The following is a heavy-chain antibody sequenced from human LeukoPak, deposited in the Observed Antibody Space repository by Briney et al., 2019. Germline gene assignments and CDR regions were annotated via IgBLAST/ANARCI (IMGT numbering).Heavy chain of an antibody. CDR2: ISWNSGSI. CDR3: AKGRDKYQLLSKNWFDP. Sequence: SGRSLRLSCAASGFTFDDYAMHWVRQAPGKGLEWVSGISWNSGSIGYADSVKGRFTISRDNAKNSLYLQMNSLRAEDTALYYCAKGRDKYQLLSKNWFDPWGKGTLVTVSS. J-gene: IGHJ5*02. V-gene: IGHV3-9*01. CDR1: GFTFDDYA. D-gene: IGHD2-2*01.